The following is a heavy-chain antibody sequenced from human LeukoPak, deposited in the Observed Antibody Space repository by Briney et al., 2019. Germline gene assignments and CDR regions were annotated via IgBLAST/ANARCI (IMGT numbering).Heavy chain of an antibody. V-gene: IGHV3-21*01. Sequence: GGSLRLSCAASGFTFSSYSMNWVRQAPGKGLEWVSSISSSSSYIYSADSVKGRFTISRDNAKNSLYLQMNSLRAEDTAVYYCARDHRRNYYGSGRVQAINWFDPWGQGTLVTVSS. CDR2: ISSSSSYI. CDR3: ARDHRRNYYGSGRVQAINWFDP. CDR1: GFTFSSYS. D-gene: IGHD3-10*01. J-gene: IGHJ5*02.